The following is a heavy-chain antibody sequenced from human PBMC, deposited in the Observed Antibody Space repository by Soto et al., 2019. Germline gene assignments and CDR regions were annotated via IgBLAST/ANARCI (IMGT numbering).Heavy chain of an antibody. V-gene: IGHV3-30*18. CDR2: ISYDGSNK. CDR1: GFTFSSYG. D-gene: IGHD6-19*01. Sequence: HPGGSLRLSCAASGFTFSSYGMHWVRQAPGKGLEWVAVISYDGSNKYYADSVKGRFTISRDNSKNTLYLQMNSLRAEDTAVYYCAKDGYSSGWDDYYYYGMDVWGQGTTVTV. J-gene: IGHJ6*02. CDR3: AKDGYSSGWDDYYYYGMDV.